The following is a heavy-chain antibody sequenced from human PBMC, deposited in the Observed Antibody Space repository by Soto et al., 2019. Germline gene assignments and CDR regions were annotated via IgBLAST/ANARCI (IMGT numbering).Heavy chain of an antibody. D-gene: IGHD5-18*01. J-gene: IGHJ4*02. CDR2: IYYSGST. Sequence: SETLSLTCTVSGGSISSYYWSWIRQRPGKGLEWIGYIYYSGSTNYNPSLKSRVTISVDTSKNQFSLKLSSVTAADTAVYYCASVDTAMALDYWGQGTLVTVSS. CDR3: ASVDTAMALDY. CDR1: GGSISSYY. V-gene: IGHV4-59*08.